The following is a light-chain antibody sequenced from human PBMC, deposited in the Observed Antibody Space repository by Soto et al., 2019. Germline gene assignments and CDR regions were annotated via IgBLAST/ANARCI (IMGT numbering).Light chain of an antibody. V-gene: IGLV1-44*01. Sequence: QSVLTQPPSASGTPGQRVTISCSGSSSNIGSNAVNWYQQVPGTAPKLLIYTNSQRPSGGPDRFSCSKSGTSASLAISGLQSEDEADYYCAAWDDSLNGSVFGPGTKLTVL. CDR3: AAWDDSLNGSV. CDR2: TNS. J-gene: IGLJ1*01. CDR1: SSNIGSNA.